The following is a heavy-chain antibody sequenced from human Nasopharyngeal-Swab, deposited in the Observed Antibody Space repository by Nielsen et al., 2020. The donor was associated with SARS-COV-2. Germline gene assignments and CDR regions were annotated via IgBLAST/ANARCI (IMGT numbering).Heavy chain of an antibody. D-gene: IGHD3-9*01. CDR1: GFTFSDYY. J-gene: IGHJ6*02. CDR3: ARDSGYDILTGYTYYYGMDV. CDR2: ISSSGSTI. Sequence: GGSLRLSCAASGFTFSDYYMSWIRQAPGKGLEWVSYISSSGSTIYYADSVKGRFTISRDNAKNSLYLQMNSLRAEDTAVYYCARDSGYDILTGYTYYYGMDVWGQGTTVTVSS. V-gene: IGHV3-11*01.